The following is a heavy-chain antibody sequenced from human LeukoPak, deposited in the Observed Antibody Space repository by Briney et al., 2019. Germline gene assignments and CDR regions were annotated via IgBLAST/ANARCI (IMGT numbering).Heavy chain of an antibody. CDR1: GGSISSSSYY. Sequence: PSETLSLTCTVSGGSISSSSYYWGWIRQAPGKGLEWVSVIYSGGSTYYADSVKGRFTISRDNSKNTLYLQMNSLRAEDTAVYYCARVSVGSSSRYFDYWGQGTLVTVSS. CDR2: IYSGGST. J-gene: IGHJ4*02. V-gene: IGHV3-53*01. CDR3: ARVSVGSSSRYFDY. D-gene: IGHD6-13*01.